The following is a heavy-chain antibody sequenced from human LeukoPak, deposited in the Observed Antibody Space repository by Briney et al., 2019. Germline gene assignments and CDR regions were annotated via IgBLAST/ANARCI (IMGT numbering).Heavy chain of an antibody. CDR2: INSDGSST. Sequence: PGGSLRLSCAASGFSFSSAWMNWVRQAPGKGLVWVSRINSDGSSTSYADFVKGRFTISRDNAKNTLYLQMNSLRAEDTAVYYCGRAAPAGYWGQGTLVTVSS. V-gene: IGHV3-74*01. D-gene: IGHD6-25*01. CDR3: GRAAPAGY. J-gene: IGHJ4*02. CDR1: GFSFSSAW.